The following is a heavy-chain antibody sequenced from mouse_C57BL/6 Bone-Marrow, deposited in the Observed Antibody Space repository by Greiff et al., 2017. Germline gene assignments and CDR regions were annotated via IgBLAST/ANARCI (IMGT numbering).Heavy chain of an antibody. CDR3: ARRGDYYYGSSYVDDAMDY. D-gene: IGHD1-1*01. J-gene: IGHJ4*01. V-gene: IGHV1-64*01. Sequence: VQLQQPGAELVKPGASVKLSCKASGYTFTSYWMHWVKQRPGQGLEWIGMIHPNSGSTNYNEKFKSKATLTVDKSSSAAYMQRSSLTSEDSAVYYCARRGDYYYGSSYVDDAMDYWGQGTSVTVSS. CDR2: IHPNSGST. CDR1: GYTFTSYW.